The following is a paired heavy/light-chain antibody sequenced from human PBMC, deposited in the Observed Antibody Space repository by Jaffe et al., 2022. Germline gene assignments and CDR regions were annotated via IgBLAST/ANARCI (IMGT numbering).Heavy chain of an antibody. V-gene: IGHV4-61*01. CDR2: IYYSGST. D-gene: IGHD3-3*01. Sequence: QVQLQESGPGLVKPSETLSLTCTVSGGSVSSGSYYWSWIRQPPGKGLEWIGYIYYSGSTNYNPSLKSRVTISVDTSKNQFSLKLSSVTAADTAVYYCARTYYDFWRTLYFDYWGQGTLVTVSS. CDR1: GGSVSSGSYY. CDR3: ARTYYDFWRTLYFDY. J-gene: IGHJ4*02.
Light chain of an antibody. J-gene: IGLJ2*01. Sequence: NFMLTQPHSVSESPGKTVTISCTRSSGSIASNYVQWYQQRPGSSPTTVIYEDNQRPSGVPDRFSGSIDSSSNSASLTISGLKTEDEADYYCQSYDSSNHVVFGGGTKLTVL. CDR1: SGSIASNY. CDR3: QSYDSSNHVV. CDR2: EDN. V-gene: IGLV6-57*01.